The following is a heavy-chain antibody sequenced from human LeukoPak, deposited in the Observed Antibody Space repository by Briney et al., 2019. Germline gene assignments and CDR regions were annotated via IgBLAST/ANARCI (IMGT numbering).Heavy chain of an antibody. CDR2: IWYDGSNQ. J-gene: IGHJ2*01. D-gene: IGHD4-23*01. V-gene: IGHV3-33*01. Sequence: GGSLRLSCAASGFAFNSYGMHWVRQAPGKGLEWVALIWYDGSNQDYIDSVKGRLTISRDNSKNTLYLQMSSLRADDAAVYYCARFNGGDSTGCFDLWGRGTLVTVSS. CDR1: GFAFNSYG. CDR3: ARFNGGDSTGCFDL.